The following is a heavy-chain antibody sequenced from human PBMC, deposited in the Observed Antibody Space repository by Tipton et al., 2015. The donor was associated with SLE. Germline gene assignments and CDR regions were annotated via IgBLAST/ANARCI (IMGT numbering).Heavy chain of an antibody. V-gene: IGHV4-59*01. Sequence: TLSLTCTVYGGSFSGYYWSWIRQSPGKGLEWIGYIHFPGRTNFNPSLKSRVSMSLDTSNRFSLRLTSVTAADTGTYYCARDELVVLSSARWRYYYGMDVWGQGTTVTVSS. J-gene: IGHJ6*02. CDR2: IHFPGRT. CDR1: GGSFSGYY. CDR3: ARDELVVLSSARWRYYYGMDV. D-gene: IGHD4/OR15-4a*01.